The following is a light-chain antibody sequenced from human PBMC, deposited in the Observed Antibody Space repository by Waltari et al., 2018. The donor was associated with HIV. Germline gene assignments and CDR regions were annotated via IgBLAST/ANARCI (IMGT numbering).Light chain of an antibody. CDR3: QQRTNWHT. Sequence: EVVLTQSPATLSLSPGERVTLSCRASQNILRYLAWYQQKPGQAPRLLIYDGSNRATGIPARFSGSGSGTDFTLTISSLEPEDFAVYYCQQRTNWHTFGQGTKLEI. V-gene: IGKV3-11*01. CDR2: DGS. CDR1: QNILRY. J-gene: IGKJ2*01.